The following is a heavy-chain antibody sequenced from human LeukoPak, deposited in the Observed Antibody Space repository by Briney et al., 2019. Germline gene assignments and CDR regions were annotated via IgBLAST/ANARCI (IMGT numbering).Heavy chain of an antibody. J-gene: IGHJ4*02. V-gene: IGHV3-49*03. Sequence: GGSLRLSCAASGFTFSDYYMSWIRQAPGKGLEWVGFIRSKAYGGTTEYAASVKGRFTISRDDSKSIAYLQVNSLKTEDTAVYYCTRVYINHPDYWGQGTLVTVSS. CDR3: TRVYINHPDY. D-gene: IGHD1-14*01. CDR2: IRSKAYGGTT. CDR1: GFTFSDYY.